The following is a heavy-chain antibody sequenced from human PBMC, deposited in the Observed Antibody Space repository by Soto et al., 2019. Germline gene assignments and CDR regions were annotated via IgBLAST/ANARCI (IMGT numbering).Heavy chain of an antibody. CDR2: IIPIFGTA. J-gene: IGHJ2*01. CDR1: GGTFSSYA. D-gene: IGHD4-17*01. CDR3: ARDGKDYGGNSWYFDL. Sequence: QVQLVQSGAEVKKPGSSVKVSCKASGGTFSSYAISWVRQAPGQGLEWMGGIIPIFGTANYAQKFQGRVTITADEXTXXAYMELSSLRSEDTAVYYCARDGKDYGGNSWYFDLWGRGTLVTVSS. V-gene: IGHV1-69*12.